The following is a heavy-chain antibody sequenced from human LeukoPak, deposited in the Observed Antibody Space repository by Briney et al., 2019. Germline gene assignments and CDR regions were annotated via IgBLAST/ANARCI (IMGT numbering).Heavy chain of an antibody. J-gene: IGHJ5*02. CDR1: GGNSNFFA. D-gene: IGHD3-3*02. CDR3: AGDIFDSTGGASRGFDN. V-gene: IGHV1-69*01. CDR2: IKPMFGTG. Sequence: SVKVSCKTAGGNSNFFAINWVRQAPGQGLEWMGVIKPMFGTGSIPNIATGDYAQKFQGRLSMNADESSTTAYMELSNLRPGDPAVCFWAGDIFDSTGGASRGFDNWGQGTLVTVSS.